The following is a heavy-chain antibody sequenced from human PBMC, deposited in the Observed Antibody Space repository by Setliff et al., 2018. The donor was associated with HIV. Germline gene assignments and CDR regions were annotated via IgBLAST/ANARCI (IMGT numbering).Heavy chain of an antibody. D-gene: IGHD3-9*01. CDR3: ARMRYFDWIMIDN. CDR1: GFSLSTRGVG. V-gene: IGHV2-70*04. CDR2: IDWDGNK. Sequence: SGPTLVNPTQTLTLTCTFSGFSLSTRGVGVGWIRQPPGKALEWLARIDWDGNKLYSTSLKTRLTISKDASKNQVVLTMTNMDLVDTATYYCARMRYFDWIMIDNWGQGTLVTVSS. J-gene: IGHJ4*02.